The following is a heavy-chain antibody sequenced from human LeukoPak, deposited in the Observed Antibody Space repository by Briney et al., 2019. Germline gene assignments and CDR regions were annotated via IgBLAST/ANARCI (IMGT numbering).Heavy chain of an antibody. CDR1: GGSITNSTYY. Sequence: SETLSLTCTGSGGSITNSTYYWGWVRQPPGKGLEWIGNIYYSGSTYFNPSLKSRVSISVDTSKNQFSLRLNSVTAADTSVYYCARAQFRWFDWFDPWGQGTLVTVSS. D-gene: IGHD3-10*01. CDR3: ARAQFRWFDWFDP. CDR2: IYYSGST. J-gene: IGHJ5*02. V-gene: IGHV4-39*07.